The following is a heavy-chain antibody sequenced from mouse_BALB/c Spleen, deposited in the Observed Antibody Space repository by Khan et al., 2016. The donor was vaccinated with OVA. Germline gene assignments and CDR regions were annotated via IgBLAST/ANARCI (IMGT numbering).Heavy chain of an antibody. J-gene: IGHJ2*01. V-gene: IGHV3-1*02. CDR3: SIFDYDGIDH. D-gene: IGHD2-4*01. CDR2: MHFSGRT. CDR1: GFSITSDYS. Sequence: VQLKESGPDLVEPSQSLSLTCTVTGFSITSDYSWHWIRQFPGNKLEWLGYMHFSGRTNYNPSLKSRISITRDSSRNQFFLQLNSVTTEDSATDYCSIFDYDGIDHWGQGTTLTVSS.